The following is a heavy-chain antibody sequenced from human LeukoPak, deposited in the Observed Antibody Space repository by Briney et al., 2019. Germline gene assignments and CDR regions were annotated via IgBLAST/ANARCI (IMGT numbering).Heavy chain of an antibody. Sequence: SETLSLTCTVSGGSISSYYWSWIRQPPGKGLEWIGYIYYSGSTNYNPSLKSRVTISVDTSKNQFSLKLSSVTAADTAVYYCARGKGYCSSTSCYAPGGYYYYYYMDVWGKGTTVTVSS. D-gene: IGHD2-2*01. CDR2: IYYSGST. CDR3: ARGKGYCSSTSCYAPGGYYYYYYMDV. V-gene: IGHV4-59*01. CDR1: GGSISSYY. J-gene: IGHJ6*03.